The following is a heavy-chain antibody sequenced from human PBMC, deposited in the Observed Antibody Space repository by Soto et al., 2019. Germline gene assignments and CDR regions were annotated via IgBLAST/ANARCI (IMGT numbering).Heavy chain of an antibody. CDR1: GGTFSSYA. CDR3: ARRRDRPFWSGEKPTNVASNNWFDP. CDR2: IIPIFGTA. Sequence: GASVKVSCKASGGTFSSYAISWVRQAPGQGLEWMGGIIPIFGTANYAQKFQGRVTITADESTSTAYMELSSLRSEDTAVYYCARRRDRPFWSGEKPTNVASNNWFDPRGQRTLVTVSS. J-gene: IGHJ5*02. V-gene: IGHV1-69*13. D-gene: IGHD3-3*01.